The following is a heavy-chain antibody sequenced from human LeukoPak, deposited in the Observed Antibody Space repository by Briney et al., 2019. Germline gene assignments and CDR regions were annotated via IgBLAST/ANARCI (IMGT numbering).Heavy chain of an antibody. CDR2: MNPNSGNT. V-gene: IGHV1-8*03. J-gene: IGHJ4*02. D-gene: IGHD6-19*01. CDR3: ASSRDAVSSGWFYFDY. CDR1: GYTFTSYD. Sequence: ASVKVSCKASGYTFTSYDINWVRRATGQGLEWMGWMNPNSGNTGYAQKFQGRVTITRNTSISTAYMELSSLRSEDTAVYYCASSRDAVSSGWFYFDYWGQGTLVTVSS.